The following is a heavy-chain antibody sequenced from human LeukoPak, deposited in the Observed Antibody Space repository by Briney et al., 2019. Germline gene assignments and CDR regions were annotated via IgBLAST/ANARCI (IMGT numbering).Heavy chain of an antibody. J-gene: IGHJ6*02. CDR3: ARDGVLPGEGMDV. V-gene: IGHV1-2*02. CDR1: GYTFTGYY. D-gene: IGHD3-10*01. CDR2: INPNSDGT. Sequence: ASVKVSCKASGYTFTGYYMHWVRQAPGQGLEWMGWINPNSDGTNYAQKFQGRVTMTRDTSISTAYMELSRLRSDDTAVYYCARDGVLPGEGMDVWGQGTTVTVSS.